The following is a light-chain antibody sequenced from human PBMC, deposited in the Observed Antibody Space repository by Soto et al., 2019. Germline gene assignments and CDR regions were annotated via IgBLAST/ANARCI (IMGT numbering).Light chain of an antibody. V-gene: IGKV1-39*01. CDR3: QQGFTTPWT. Sequence: IKMSQSPPSLSASVGDRLTITCRASQGISTYLNWYRQKPGKAPELLIYAASSLQSGVPSRFSGSGSATDFTLTIGSLQPEDSATYYCQQGFTTPWTFGQGTKVDIK. CDR2: AAS. CDR1: QGISTY. J-gene: IGKJ1*01.